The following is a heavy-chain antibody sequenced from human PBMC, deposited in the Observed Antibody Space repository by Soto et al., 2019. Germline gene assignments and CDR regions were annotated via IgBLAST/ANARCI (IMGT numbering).Heavy chain of an antibody. CDR3: AKDGVLRFLECLFINYGMDV. D-gene: IGHD3-3*01. V-gene: IGHV3-23*01. J-gene: IGHJ6*02. CDR1: GFTFSSYA. Sequence: GGSLRLSCAASGFTFSSYAMSWVRQAPGKGLEWVSAISGSGGSTYYADSVKGRFTISRDNSKNTLYLQMNSLRAEDTAVYYCAKDGVLRFLECLFINYGMDVRGQGTTVTVSS. CDR2: ISGSGGST.